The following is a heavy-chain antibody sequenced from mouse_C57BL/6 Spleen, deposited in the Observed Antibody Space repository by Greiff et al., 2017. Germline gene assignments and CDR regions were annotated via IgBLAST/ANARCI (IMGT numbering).Heavy chain of an antibody. J-gene: IGHJ2*01. CDR2: IHPNSGST. V-gene: IGHV1-64*01. CDR1: GYTFTSYW. D-gene: IGHD1-1*01. CDR3: ARRVTTVVQDYFDY. Sequence: VQLQQPGAELVKPGASVKLSCKASGYTFTSYWMHWVKQRPGQGLEWIGMIHPNSGSTNYNGKFKGKATLTADKSSSTAYMQLSSLTSEDSAVYFCARRVTTVVQDYFDYWGQGTTLTVSS.